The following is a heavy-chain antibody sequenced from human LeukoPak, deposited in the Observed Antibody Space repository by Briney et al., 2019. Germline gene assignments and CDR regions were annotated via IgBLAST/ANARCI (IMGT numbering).Heavy chain of an antibody. D-gene: IGHD3-3*02. CDR1: GYTFTGYY. Sequence: ASVKVSCKASGYTFTGYYIHWVRQAPGQGLEWLGWINPYSDDTKYAQKFQGRVTVTRDMSLGTAYMELSRLTSDDTAVYYCARSRIFEVGLTGIDYWGQGTLVTVSS. CDR2: INPYSDDT. CDR3: ARSRIFEVGLTGIDY. V-gene: IGHV1-2*02. J-gene: IGHJ4*02.